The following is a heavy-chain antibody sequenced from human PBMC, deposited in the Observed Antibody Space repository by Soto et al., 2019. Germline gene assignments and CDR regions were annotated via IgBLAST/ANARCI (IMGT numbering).Heavy chain of an antibody. CDR1: GYTFTSYA. Sequence: QVQLVQSGAEVKKPGASVKVSCKASGYTFTSYAMHWVRQAPGQRLEWMGWINAGNGNTKYSQKFQGRVTITRDTSASTAYMELSSLTSEDTAVYYCARNSRGVAGRPDYWGQGTLVTVSS. CDR3: ARNSRGVAGRPDY. J-gene: IGHJ4*02. V-gene: IGHV1-3*01. D-gene: IGHD6-19*01. CDR2: INAGNGNT.